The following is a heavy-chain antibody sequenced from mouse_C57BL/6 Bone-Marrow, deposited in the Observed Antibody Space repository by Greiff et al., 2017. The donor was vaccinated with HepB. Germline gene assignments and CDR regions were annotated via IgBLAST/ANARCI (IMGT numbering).Heavy chain of an antibody. V-gene: IGHV1-61*01. CDR3: ARSSLWFAY. CDR2: IYPSDSET. Sequence: VQLQQPGAELVRPGSSVKLSCKASGYTFTSYWMDWVKQRPGQGLEWIGNIYPSDSETHYNQKFKDKATLTVDKSSSTAYMQLSSLTSEDSAVYDCARSSLWFAYWGQGTLVTVSA. D-gene: IGHD6-2*01. CDR1: GYTFTSYW. J-gene: IGHJ3*01.